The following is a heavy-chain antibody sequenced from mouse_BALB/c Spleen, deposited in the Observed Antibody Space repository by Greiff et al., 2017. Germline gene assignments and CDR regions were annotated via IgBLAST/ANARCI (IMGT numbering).Heavy chain of an antibody. CDR1: GFNIKDTY. J-gene: IGHJ4*01. V-gene: IGHV14-3*02. D-gene: IGHD1-2*01. Sequence: VQLQQSGAELVKPGASVKLSCTASGFNIKDTYMHWVKQRPEQGLEWIGRIDPANGNTKYDPKFQGKATITADTSSNTAYLQLSSLTSEDTAVYYCASTTAHYYAMDYWGQGTSVTVSS. CDR3: ASTTAHYYAMDY. CDR2: IDPANGNT.